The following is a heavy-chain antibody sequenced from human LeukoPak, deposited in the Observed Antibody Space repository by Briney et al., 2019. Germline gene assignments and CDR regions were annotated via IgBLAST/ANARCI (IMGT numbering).Heavy chain of an antibody. V-gene: IGHV1-18*01. CDR1: GYTFTSYG. CDR2: ISAYNGNT. CDR3: ARGAHAAEGYYGMDV. J-gene: IGHJ6*02. D-gene: IGHD2-2*01. Sequence: ASVKVSCKASGYTFTSYGISWVRQAPGQGLEWMGWISAYNGNTNYAQKLQGRVTMTTDTSTSTAYMELRSLRSDDTAVYYCARGAHAAEGYYGMDVWGQGTKVSVCS.